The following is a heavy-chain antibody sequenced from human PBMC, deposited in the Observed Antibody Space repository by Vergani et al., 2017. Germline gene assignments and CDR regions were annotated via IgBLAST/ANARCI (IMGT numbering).Heavy chain of an antibody. CDR2: INHSGST. D-gene: IGHD3-22*01. Sequence: QVQLQQWGAGLLKPSETLSLTCAVYGGSFSGYYWSWIRQPPGKGLEWIGEINHSGSTNYYPSLKSRVTISVDTSKNQFSLKLSSVTAADTAVYYCASVSGYYFYLNYWGQGTLVTVSS. CDR1: GGSFSGYY. CDR3: ASVSGYYFYLNY. J-gene: IGHJ4*02. V-gene: IGHV4-34*01.